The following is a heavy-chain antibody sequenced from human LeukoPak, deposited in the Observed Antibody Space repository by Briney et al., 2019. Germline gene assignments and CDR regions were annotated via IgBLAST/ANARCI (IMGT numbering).Heavy chain of an antibody. J-gene: IGHJ4*02. CDR1: GFTFSSYA. CDR2: ISSNGGST. Sequence: GGSLRLSCAASGFTFSSYAVHWVRQAPGKGLEYVSAISSNGGSTYYANSVKGRFTISRDNSKNTLYLRMGSLRAEDMAVYYCARLGRYDILTGYWGGSDYLGQGTLVTVSS. CDR3: ARLGRYDILTGYWGGSDY. V-gene: IGHV3-64*01. D-gene: IGHD3-9*01.